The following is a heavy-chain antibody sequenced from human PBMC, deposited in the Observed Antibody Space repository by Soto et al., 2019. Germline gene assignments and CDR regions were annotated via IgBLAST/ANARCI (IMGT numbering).Heavy chain of an antibody. CDR2: INLSGGST. CDR3: ARVHYTAYFSYYCLDV. J-gene: IGHJ6*02. Sequence: AAVKVSYKASVYTFTSYSLHWVRQAPGQGLEWMGIINLSGGSTSYAQKFQGRVTMTRDTSTSTVYMELSSLRSEDTAVYYCARVHYTAYFSYYCLDVRGQGDTVT. CDR1: VYTFTSYS. V-gene: IGHV1-46*01. D-gene: IGHD5-18*01.